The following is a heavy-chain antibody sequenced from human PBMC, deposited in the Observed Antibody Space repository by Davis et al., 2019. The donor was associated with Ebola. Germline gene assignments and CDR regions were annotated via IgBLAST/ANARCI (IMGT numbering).Heavy chain of an antibody. CDR3: ARGRLRRDFDY. J-gene: IGHJ4*02. CDR2: TYYSSKWYN. D-gene: IGHD3-3*01. Sequence: HSLTPSLPRAISVDSVSLGGWNWIRQSPSRGLEWLARTYYSSKWYNNYAVSVKSRITINPDTPKNQFALQLNSVTPEDTALYYCARGRLRRDFDYWGQGTLVTVSS. CDR1: VDSVSLGG. V-gene: IGHV6-1*01.